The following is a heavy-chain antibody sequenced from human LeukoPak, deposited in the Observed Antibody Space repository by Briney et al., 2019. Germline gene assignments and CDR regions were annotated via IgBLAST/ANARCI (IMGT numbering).Heavy chain of an antibody. CDR3: ARVTSGYSGYHFDY. CDR1: GGSISSSNW. Sequence: SETLSLTCTVSGGSISSSNWWSWVRQPPGKGLEWIGEIYHSGSTNYNPSLKSRVTISVDKSKNQFSLKLSSVTAADTAVYYCARVTSGYSGYHFDYWGQGTLVTVSS. V-gene: IGHV4-4*02. J-gene: IGHJ4*02. CDR2: IYHSGST. D-gene: IGHD5-12*01.